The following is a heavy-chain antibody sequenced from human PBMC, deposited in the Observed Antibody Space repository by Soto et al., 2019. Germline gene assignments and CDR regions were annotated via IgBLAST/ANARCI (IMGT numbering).Heavy chain of an antibody. J-gene: IGHJ4*02. CDR1: RFTFSNYG. V-gene: IGHV3-30*18. CDR3: AKERDPRSSYCFDS. D-gene: IGHD6-19*01. CDR2: ISHDGTVK. Sequence: GGSLRLSCAASRFTFSNYGMQWVRQAPGKGLEWVAVISHDGTVKYYADSVKGRFTISRDNFQNTLDLQMDSLRAEDTAVYYCAKERDPRSSYCFDSWGQGNLVTVSS.